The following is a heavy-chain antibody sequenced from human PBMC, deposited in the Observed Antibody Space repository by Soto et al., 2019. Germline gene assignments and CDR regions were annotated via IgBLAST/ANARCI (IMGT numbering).Heavy chain of an antibody. CDR1: GGSFSDYY. CDR2: INHRGST. V-gene: IGHV4-34*01. J-gene: IGHJ5*02. Sequence: QVQLQQWGAGLLKPSETLSLTCAVYGGSFSDYYWTWIRQPPGKGLEWIGEINHRGSTNYNPSLKSRVTILIDTPKNQFSLKLSSVTAADTAVYFCARPRGPGAIYNGFDPWGQGTLVTVSS. D-gene: IGHD2-21*01. CDR3: ARPRGPGAIYNGFDP.